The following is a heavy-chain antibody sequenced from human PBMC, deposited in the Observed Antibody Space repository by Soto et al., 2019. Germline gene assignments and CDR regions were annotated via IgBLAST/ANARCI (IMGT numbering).Heavy chain of an antibody. Sequence: EVQLLESGGGLVQPGGSLRLSCAASGFTFSSYAMTWVRQAPGKGLEWVSAISGSGGSTYYADSVKGRFTISRDNSKNTLYQQMNSLRAEDTAVYYCAKDEWNVRYFDWLTSLDAFDIWGQGTMVTVSS. V-gene: IGHV3-23*01. J-gene: IGHJ3*02. CDR3: AKDEWNVRYFDWLTSLDAFDI. D-gene: IGHD3-9*01. CDR1: GFTFSSYA. CDR2: ISGSGGST.